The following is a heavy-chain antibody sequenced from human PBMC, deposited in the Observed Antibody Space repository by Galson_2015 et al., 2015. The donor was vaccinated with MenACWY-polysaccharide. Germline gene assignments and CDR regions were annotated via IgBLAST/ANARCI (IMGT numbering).Heavy chain of an antibody. Sequence: ETLSLTCTVSGGSISSYYWSWIRQPPGKGLEWIGYIYYSGSTNYNPSLKSRVTISVDTSKNQFSLKLSSVTAADTAVYYCAREEGSSALDYWGQGTLVTVSS. CDR1: GGSISSYY. V-gene: IGHV4-59*01. J-gene: IGHJ4*02. CDR2: IYYSGST. CDR3: AREEGSSALDY. D-gene: IGHD6-25*01.